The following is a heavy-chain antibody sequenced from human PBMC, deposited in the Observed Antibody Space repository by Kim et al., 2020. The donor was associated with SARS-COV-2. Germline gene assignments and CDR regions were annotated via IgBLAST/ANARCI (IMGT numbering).Heavy chain of an antibody. V-gene: IGHV4-34*01. D-gene: IGHD6-13*01. Sequence: LKSRVAISVDASKNQFALKLSSVTAADTAVYYCARGSYSSSWYGVRHLFDPWGQGTLVTVSS. J-gene: IGHJ5*02. CDR3: ARGSYSSSWYGVRHLFDP.